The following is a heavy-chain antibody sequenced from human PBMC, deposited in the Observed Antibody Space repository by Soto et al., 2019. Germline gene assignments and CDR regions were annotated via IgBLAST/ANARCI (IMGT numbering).Heavy chain of an antibody. CDR2: INHSGRT. CDR1: GGSFSGYY. Sequence: SETLSLTCSVCGGSFSGYYWSWIRQPPGKGLEWIGEINHSGRTNYNPSLKSRVTISVDTSKNQFSLKLSSVTAADTAVYYCARGQGDYWGKGTRVIVSS. V-gene: IGHV4-34*01. J-gene: IGHJ4*02. CDR3: ARGQGDY.